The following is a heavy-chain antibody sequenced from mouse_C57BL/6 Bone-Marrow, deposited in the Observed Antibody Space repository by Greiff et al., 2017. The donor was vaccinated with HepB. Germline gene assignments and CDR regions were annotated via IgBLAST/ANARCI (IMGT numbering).Heavy chain of an antibody. D-gene: IGHD1-1*01. V-gene: IGHV1-62-2*01. Sequence: VQLQESGAELAKPGASVKLSCKASGYTFTSYWMHWVKQRPGQGLEWIGWFYPGSGSIKYNEKFKDKATLTADKSSSTVYMELSRLTSEDSAVYFCARHEDRGFITTVVGGYWGQGTTLTVSS. J-gene: IGHJ2*01. CDR1: GYTFTSYW. CDR2: FYPGSGSI. CDR3: ARHEDRGFITTVVGGY.